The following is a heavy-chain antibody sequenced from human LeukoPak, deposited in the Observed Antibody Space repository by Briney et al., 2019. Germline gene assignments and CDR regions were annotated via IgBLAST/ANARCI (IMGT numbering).Heavy chain of an antibody. Sequence: GGSLRLSCAASGFTFSSDGMHWVRQXXXXXXXXXAFIRYDGSNKYYADSVKGRFTISRDNSKNTLYLQMNSLRAEDTAVYYCAKDAYGSGSTQDYWGQGTLVTASS. D-gene: IGHD3-10*01. CDR3: AKDAYGSGSTQDY. CDR2: IRYDGSNK. J-gene: IGHJ4*02. CDR1: GFTFSSDG. V-gene: IGHV3-30*02.